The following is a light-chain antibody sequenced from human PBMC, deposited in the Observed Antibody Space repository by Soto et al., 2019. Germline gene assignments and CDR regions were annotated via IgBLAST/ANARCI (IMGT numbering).Light chain of an antibody. CDR1: QGISNY. CDR3: QQYNNWPPIT. CDR2: AAS. J-gene: IGKJ5*01. V-gene: IGKV1-27*01. Sequence: DVKVSQSPSSLSASIGDRVTITCRASQGISNYLAWYQQKPGKVPKLLIYAASTLQSGVPSRFSGSGSGTEFTLTISSLQSEDFAVYYCQQYNNWPPITFGQGTRLAIK.